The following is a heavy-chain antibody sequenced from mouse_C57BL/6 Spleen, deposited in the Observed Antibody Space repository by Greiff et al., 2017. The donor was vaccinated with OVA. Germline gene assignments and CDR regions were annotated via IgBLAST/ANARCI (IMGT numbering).Heavy chain of an antibody. CDR2: IYPSDSEP. Sequence: VQLQQPGAELVRPGSSVKLSCKASGYTFTSYWMDWVKQRPGQGLEWIGNIYPSDSEPHYNQKFKDKATLTVDKSSSTADMQLRSLTSEGSAVYYCAWGVPFDYWGQGTTLTVSS. V-gene: IGHV1-61*01. CDR1: GYTFTSYW. CDR3: AWGVPFDY. J-gene: IGHJ2*01.